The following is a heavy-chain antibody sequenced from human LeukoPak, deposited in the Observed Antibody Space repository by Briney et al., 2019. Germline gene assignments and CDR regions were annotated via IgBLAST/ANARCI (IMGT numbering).Heavy chain of an antibody. Sequence: GASVKVSCKASGGTFSSYAISWVRQAPGQGLEWMGRIIPILGIANYAQKFQGRVTITADKSTSTAYMELSSLRSEDTAVYYCARSRITMIVVSSGDLFDYWGQGTLVTVSS. CDR3: ARSRITMIVVSSGDLFDY. CDR2: IIPILGIA. J-gene: IGHJ4*02. CDR1: GGTFSSYA. D-gene: IGHD3-22*01. V-gene: IGHV1-69*04.